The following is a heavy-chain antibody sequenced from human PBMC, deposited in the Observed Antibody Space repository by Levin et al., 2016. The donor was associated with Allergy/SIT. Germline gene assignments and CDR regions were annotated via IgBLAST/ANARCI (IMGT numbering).Heavy chain of an antibody. CDR2: IYSQTDGATT. D-gene: IGHD1-26*01. CDR1: GFTFSNAY. J-gene: IGHJ2*01. V-gene: IGHV3-15*01. Sequence: GGSLRLSCVASGFTFSNAYMSWVRQAPGKGLEWVGRIYSQTDGATTEYAAPVKGRFTISRDDSKNTLYLQMTSLRTEDTAVYYCAKAPSIVGATTYWYFDLWGRGTLVTVSS. CDR3: AKAPSIVGATTYWYFDL.